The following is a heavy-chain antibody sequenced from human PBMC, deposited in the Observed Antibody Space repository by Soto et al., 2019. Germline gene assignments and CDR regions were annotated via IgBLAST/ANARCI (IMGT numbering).Heavy chain of an antibody. CDR1: GFTFSTYT. Sequence: GGSLRLSCAVSGFTFSTYTMIWVRQAPGKGLEWVSAISGSGDSTYYADSVKGRFTISRDNSKNTLYLQMSSLRAEDTAIYYCAKDSFINLRGYDSYWGQGTLVTVSS. CDR3: AKDSFINLRGYDSY. J-gene: IGHJ4*02. CDR2: ISGSGDST. D-gene: IGHD5-12*01. V-gene: IGHV3-23*01.